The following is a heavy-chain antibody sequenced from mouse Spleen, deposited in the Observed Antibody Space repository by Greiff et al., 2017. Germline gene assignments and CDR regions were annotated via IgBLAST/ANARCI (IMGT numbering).Heavy chain of an antibody. CDR2: ISYDGSN. Sequence: ESGPGLVKPSQSLSLTCSVTGYSITSGYYWNWIRQFPGNKLEWMGYISYDGSNNYNPSLKNRISITRDTSKNQFFLKLNSVTTEDTATYYCARMITTYGNSYYFDYWGQGTTLTVSS. CDR1: GYSITSGYY. D-gene: IGHD2-10*02. J-gene: IGHJ2*01. V-gene: IGHV3-6*02. CDR3: ARMITTYGNSYYFDY.